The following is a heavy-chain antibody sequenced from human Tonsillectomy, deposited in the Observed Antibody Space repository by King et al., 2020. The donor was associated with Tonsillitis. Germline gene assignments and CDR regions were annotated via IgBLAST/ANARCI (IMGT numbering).Heavy chain of an antibody. CDR2: IYYIGDT. CDR1: GGSIRGYY. CDR3: ARQGRDGTTLYYFDY. J-gene: IGHJ4*02. V-gene: IGHV4-59*08. D-gene: IGHD1/OR15-1a*01. Sequence: VQLQESGPGLVKPSETLSLTCTVSGGSIRGYYWSWILQPPGKRLVWIGYIYYIGDTNYNPSLKGRVTMSVDTSNNQFSLGLNYVTAADSAVYYCARQGRDGTTLYYFDYWGQGTLVIASS.